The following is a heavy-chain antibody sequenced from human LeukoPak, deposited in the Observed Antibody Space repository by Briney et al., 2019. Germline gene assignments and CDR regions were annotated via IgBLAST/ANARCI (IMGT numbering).Heavy chain of an antibody. CDR2: IYYSGST. CDR1: GGSISISSYY. Sequence: SETLSLTCTVSGGSISISSYYWGWIRQPPGKGLEWIGSIYYSGSTYYNPSRKSRVTISVDTCKNQFSLKLSSVTPADTAVYYCARERDDGSAYYYYWGPGTLVTVSS. J-gene: IGHJ4*02. CDR3: ARERDDGSAYYYY. D-gene: IGHD3-22*01. V-gene: IGHV4-39*02.